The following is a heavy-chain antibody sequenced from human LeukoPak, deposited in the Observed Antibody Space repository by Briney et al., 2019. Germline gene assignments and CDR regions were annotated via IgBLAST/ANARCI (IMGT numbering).Heavy chain of an antibody. CDR2: IYDSEST. V-gene: IGHV4-59*01. J-gene: IGHJ1*01. CDR1: GGSINTYL. D-gene: IGHD6-19*01. Sequence: SETLSLTCTVSGGSINTYLWSWIRQPPGKGLEWIGYIYDSESTNYTHSLKSRVTISADTSKNQFSLKLSSVTAADTAVYYCARGVTGGWYGDFQHWGQGTLVTVSS. CDR3: ARGVTGGWYGDFQH.